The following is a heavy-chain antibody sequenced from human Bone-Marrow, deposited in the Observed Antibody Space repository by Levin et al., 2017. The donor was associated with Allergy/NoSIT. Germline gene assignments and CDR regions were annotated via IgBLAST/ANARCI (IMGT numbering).Heavy chain of an antibody. Sequence: ASVKVSCKASGYTFSDYGLSWVRQAPGQGLEWVGWISAYNGNTKFAKKVQGRVTMTTDTSTSTAYMDLGSLRSDDTALYYCARDVFPWAVAGTGAFDIWGRGTMVTVSS. CDR3: ARDVFPWAVAGTGAFDI. D-gene: IGHD6-19*01. J-gene: IGHJ3*02. CDR1: GYTFSDYG. CDR2: ISAYNGNT. V-gene: IGHV1-18*01.